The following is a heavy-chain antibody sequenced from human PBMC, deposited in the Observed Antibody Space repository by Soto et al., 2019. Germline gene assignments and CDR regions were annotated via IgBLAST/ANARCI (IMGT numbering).Heavy chain of an antibody. D-gene: IGHD5-18*01. CDR2: ISYDGSNK. CDR3: AKDGDSYGRFDY. Sequence: PGKGLEWVAVISYDGSNKYYADSVKGRFTTSRDNSKNTLYLQMNSLRAEDTAVYYCAKDGDSYGRFDYWGQGTLVTVSS. J-gene: IGHJ4*02. V-gene: IGHV3-30*18.